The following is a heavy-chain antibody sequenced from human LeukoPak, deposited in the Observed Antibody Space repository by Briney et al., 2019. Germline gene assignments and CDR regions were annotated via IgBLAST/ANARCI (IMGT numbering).Heavy chain of an antibody. J-gene: IGHJ4*02. V-gene: IGHV3-48*03. CDR1: GFTFSSYE. CDR2: ISSSGSTI. Sequence: GGSLRLSCAASGFTFSSYEMNWVRQAPGKGLEWVSYISSSGSTIYYADSVKGRFAISRDNAKNSLYLQMNSLRAEDTAVYYCESYSGWISYFDYWGQGALVTVSS. CDR3: ESYSGWISYFDY. D-gene: IGHD6-19*01.